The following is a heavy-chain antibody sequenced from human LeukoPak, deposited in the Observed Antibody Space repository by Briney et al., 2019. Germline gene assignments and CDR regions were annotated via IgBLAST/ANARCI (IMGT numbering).Heavy chain of an antibody. Sequence: GGTLRLSCAASGFTISSYGMSWVRQAPGKGLDWVSSISSSSSYIYYADSVKGRFTISRDNGKNSLYLQMNSLSAEDTAVYYCAELGITMIGGVWGKGTTVTISS. CDR1: GFTISSYG. J-gene: IGHJ6*04. V-gene: IGHV3-21*01. CDR3: AELGITMIGGV. D-gene: IGHD3-10*02. CDR2: ISSSSSYI.